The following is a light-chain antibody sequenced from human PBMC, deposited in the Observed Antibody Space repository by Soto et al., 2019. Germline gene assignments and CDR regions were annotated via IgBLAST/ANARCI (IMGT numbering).Light chain of an antibody. CDR1: QSIDRY. CDR3: QQTYSNPRT. Sequence: DLQLTQSPSSLSASVGDRVTLTCRASQSIDRYLNWYQQKPGQAPTFLISAASNVQSGVPSRFSGGGLGTDFTLTIISLQPEDLTTYYCQQTYSNPRTFGPGTKLEIK. J-gene: IGKJ3*01. V-gene: IGKV1-39*01. CDR2: AAS.